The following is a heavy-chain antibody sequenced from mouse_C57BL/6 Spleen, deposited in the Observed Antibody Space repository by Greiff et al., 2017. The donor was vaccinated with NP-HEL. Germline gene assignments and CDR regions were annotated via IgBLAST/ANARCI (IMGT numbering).Heavy chain of an antibody. CDR2: ISDGGSYT. J-gene: IGHJ2*01. D-gene: IGHD1-1*01. CDR1: GFTFSSYA. V-gene: IGHV5-4*03. CDR3: ARYYYGRDYFDY. Sequence: EVKLMESGGGLVKPGGSLKLSCAASGFTFSSYAMSWVRQTPEKRLEWVATISDGGSYTYYPDNVKGRFTISRDNAKNNLYLQMSHLKSEDTAMYYCARYYYGRDYFDYWGQGTTRTVSS.